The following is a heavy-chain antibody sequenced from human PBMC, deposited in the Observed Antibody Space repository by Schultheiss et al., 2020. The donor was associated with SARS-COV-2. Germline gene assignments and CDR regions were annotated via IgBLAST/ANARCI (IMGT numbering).Heavy chain of an antibody. J-gene: IGHJ6*02. D-gene: IGHD4-17*01. Sequence: GGSLRLSCAASGFTFSSYWMHWVRQAPGEGLVWVSRITYDGSSTTYADSVKGRFTISRDNAKNTLYLQMNSLRAEDTAVYYCAREETTVTTYNYYGMDVWGQGTAVTVSS. CDR2: ITYDGSST. CDR3: AREETTVTTYNYYGMDV. V-gene: IGHV3-74*03. CDR1: GFTFSSYW.